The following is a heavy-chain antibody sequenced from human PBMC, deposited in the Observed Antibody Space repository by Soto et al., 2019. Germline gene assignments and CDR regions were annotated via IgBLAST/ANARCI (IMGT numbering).Heavy chain of an antibody. Sequence: ASVKVSCKASGYTFTSYDIDWVRQATGQGLEWMRWMNPNSGNTGYAQKFQGRVTMTRNTSISTAYMELSSLRSEDTAVYYCVMVYAHDAFDIWGQGTMVTVSS. D-gene: IGHD2-8*01. J-gene: IGHJ3*02. CDR2: MNPNSGNT. CDR1: GYTFTSYD. CDR3: VMVYAHDAFDI. V-gene: IGHV1-8*01.